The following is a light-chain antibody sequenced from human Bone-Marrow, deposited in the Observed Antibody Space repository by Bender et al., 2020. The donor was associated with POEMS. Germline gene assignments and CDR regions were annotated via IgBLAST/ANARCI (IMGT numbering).Light chain of an antibody. CDR3: QSYDSSHVV. Sequence: SVLTQPPSVSGAPGQRVTISCTNIGTKYDVHWYQQPPGTAPKLLIFANTSRPSGVPDRFSGSRSGTSASLAITGLQAEDEADYYCQSYDSSHVVFGGGTKLTV. V-gene: IGLV1-40*01. CDR1: NIGTKYD. CDR2: ANT. J-gene: IGLJ2*01.